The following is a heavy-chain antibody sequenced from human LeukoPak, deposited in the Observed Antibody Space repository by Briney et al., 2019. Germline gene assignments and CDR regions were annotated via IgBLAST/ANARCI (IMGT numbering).Heavy chain of an antibody. J-gene: IGHJ5*02. CDR1: GGSISSYY. Sequence: SETLSLTCTVSGGSISSYYWSWIRQPPGKGLEWIGYIYYSGSTNYNPSLKSRVTVSVDTSKNQFSLKLSSVTAADTAVYYCARQDGSSWSNWFDPWGQGTLDTVSS. D-gene: IGHD6-13*01. CDR3: ARQDGSSWSNWFDP. CDR2: IYYSGST. V-gene: IGHV4-59*08.